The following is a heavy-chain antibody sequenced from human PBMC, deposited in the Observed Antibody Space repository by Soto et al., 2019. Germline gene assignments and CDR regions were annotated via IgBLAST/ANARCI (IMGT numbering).Heavy chain of an antibody. Sequence: EVQLLESGGGLVQPGGSLRLPCAASGFTFRKYAMSWVRQAPGKGLEWVSTISGSSGGTYYADSVQGRFTISRDNSKNTLYLQMNSLRADDTATYYCVTRPGVYSAGSVDNWGQGTLVTVSS. CDR1: GFTFRKYA. CDR2: ISGSSGGT. V-gene: IGHV3-23*01. CDR3: VTRPGVYSAGSVDN. D-gene: IGHD3-10*01. J-gene: IGHJ4*02.